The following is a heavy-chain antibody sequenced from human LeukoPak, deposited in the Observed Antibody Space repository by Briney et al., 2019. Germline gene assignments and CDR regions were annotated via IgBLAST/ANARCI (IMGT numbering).Heavy chain of an antibody. D-gene: IGHD3-22*01. CDR3: AKDSPPYYYDSSGYSNYFDY. J-gene: IGHJ4*02. CDR1: GFTFSNYL. CDR2: INSDGSST. V-gene: IGHV3-74*01. Sequence: GGSLRLSCAASGFTFSNYLMHWVRQAPGRGLVWVSRINSDGSSTSYADSVKGRFTISRDNSKNTLYLQMNSLRAEDTAVYYCAKDSPPYYYDSSGYSNYFDYWGQGTLVTVSS.